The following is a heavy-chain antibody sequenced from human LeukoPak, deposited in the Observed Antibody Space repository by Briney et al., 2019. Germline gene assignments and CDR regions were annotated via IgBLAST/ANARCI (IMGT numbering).Heavy chain of an antibody. CDR3: AKEGPYSGSYPFDY. V-gene: IGHV3-64D*06. CDR1: GFTFSTFA. CDR2: ISSNGGST. D-gene: IGHD1-26*01. Sequence: GGSLRLSCAASGFTFSTFAMHWVRQAPGKGLEYVSGISSNGGSTYYADSVKGRFTISRDNSKNTLYLQMSSLRTEDTAVYYCAKEGPYSGSYPFDYWGQGTLVTVSS. J-gene: IGHJ4*02.